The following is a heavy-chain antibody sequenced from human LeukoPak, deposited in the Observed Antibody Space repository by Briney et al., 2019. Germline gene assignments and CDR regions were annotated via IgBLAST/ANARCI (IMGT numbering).Heavy chain of an antibody. J-gene: IGHJ4*02. Sequence: PGGSLRLSCAASGFTFNNYAMTWVRQAPGKGLEWVSAISGSGGTTYYADSVKGRFTISRDNSKNTLYLQMSSLRAEDTAVYYCARASTDFDHWGQGIQVTVSS. V-gene: IGHV3-23*01. D-gene: IGHD1-1*01. CDR3: ARASTDFDH. CDR2: ISGSGGTT. CDR1: GFTFNNYA.